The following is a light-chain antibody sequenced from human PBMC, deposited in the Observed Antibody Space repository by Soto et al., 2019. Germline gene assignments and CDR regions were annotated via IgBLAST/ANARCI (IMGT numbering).Light chain of an antibody. J-gene: IGKJ1*01. V-gene: IGKV1-5*01. CDR3: QQYKSYRT. CDR2: DAS. CDR1: QSIGSW. Sequence: DIQMTQSPSTLSASVGDRVTITCRASQSIGSWLAWYQQKPGKAPKLLIYDASILKSGVPSRFGGSGSGTEFTLTISSLQPDDFATYYCQQYKSYRTFGQGTKVEIK.